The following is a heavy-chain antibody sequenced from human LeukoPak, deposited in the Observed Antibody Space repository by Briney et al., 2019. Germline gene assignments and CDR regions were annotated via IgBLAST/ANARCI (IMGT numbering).Heavy chain of an antibody. V-gene: IGHV4-39*07. D-gene: IGHD3-10*01. Sequence: SETLSLTCSVSGDSISLSFYYWGWIRQPPGKALEWIGSVYYSGTTSYNPSLKSRVTISVDMSKNHFSLRLRSVTAADTAMYYCAREQGMVRGSWFDPWGQGTLVTVSS. J-gene: IGHJ5*02. CDR3: AREQGMVRGSWFDP. CDR1: GDSISLSFYY. CDR2: VYYSGTT.